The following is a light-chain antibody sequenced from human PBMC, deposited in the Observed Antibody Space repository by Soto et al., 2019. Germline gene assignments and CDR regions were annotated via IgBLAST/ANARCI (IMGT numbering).Light chain of an antibody. J-gene: IGLJ2*01. Sequence: QSVLTQPASVSGSPGQSITISCTGTSSDVGGYNYVSWYQQHPGKAPKLMIYEVSNRPSGVSNRFSGSKSGNTASLTISGLQAEDEAVYYCSSYTSSSTLEVFGGGTKLTVL. CDR1: SSDVGGYNY. CDR3: SSYTSSSTLEV. V-gene: IGLV2-14*01. CDR2: EVS.